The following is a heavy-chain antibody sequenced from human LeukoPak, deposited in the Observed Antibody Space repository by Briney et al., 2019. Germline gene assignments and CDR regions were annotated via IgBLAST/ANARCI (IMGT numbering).Heavy chain of an antibody. CDR1: GYTFTSYG. D-gene: IGHD4-17*01. V-gene: IGHV1-18*01. Sequence: GASVKVSCKASGYTFTSYGISWVRQAPGQGLEWMGWISAYNGNTNYAQKLQGRVTMTTDTSTSTAYMELRSLRSGDTAVYYCARKFPVDGDYFFDIWGQGTMVTVSS. J-gene: IGHJ3*02. CDR3: ARKFPVDGDYFFDI. CDR2: ISAYNGNT.